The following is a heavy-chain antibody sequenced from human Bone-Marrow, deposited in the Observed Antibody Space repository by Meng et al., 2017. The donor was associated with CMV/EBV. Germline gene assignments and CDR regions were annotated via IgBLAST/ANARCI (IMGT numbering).Heavy chain of an antibody. CDR2: ISAYNGNT. J-gene: IGHJ6*02. Sequence: ASVKVSCKASGYTFTSYGISWVRQAPGQGLEWMGWISAYNGNTNYAQKLQGRVTMTTDTSTSTAYMELRSLRSDDTAVYYCARENLLGYSSSSYYYYGMDVWGQGTTVTVSS. CDR3: ARENLLGYSSSSYYYYGMDV. D-gene: IGHD6-6*01. CDR1: GYTFTSYG. V-gene: IGHV1-18*01.